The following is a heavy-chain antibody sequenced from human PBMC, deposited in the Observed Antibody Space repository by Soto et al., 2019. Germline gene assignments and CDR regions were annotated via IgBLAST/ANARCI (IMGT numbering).Heavy chain of an antibody. CDR1: GYTFTGYY. D-gene: IGHD6-19*01. V-gene: IGHV1-2*02. CDR3: TQWLVLDAFDI. Sequence: ASVKVSCKASGYTFTGYYMHWVRQAPGQGLEWMGWINPSSGGTNYAQKFQGRVTMTRDTSISTAYMELSRLRSDDTPVYYCTQWLVLDAFDIWGEGTMVTVSS. J-gene: IGHJ3*02. CDR2: INPSSGGT.